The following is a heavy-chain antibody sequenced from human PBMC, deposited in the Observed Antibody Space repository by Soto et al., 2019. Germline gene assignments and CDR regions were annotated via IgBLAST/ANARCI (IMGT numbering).Heavy chain of an antibody. CDR2: IKQDGSEK. D-gene: IGHD6-19*01. V-gene: IGHV3-7*01. CDR1: GFTFSSYW. CDR3: ARGDYSNGWIFDY. J-gene: IGHJ4*01. Sequence: GGSLRLSCAASGFTFSSYWMSWVRQAPGKGLEWVANIKQDGSEKYYVDSVKGRFTLSRDNAKNSLQLQMNSLRAEDTAIYFCARGDYSNGWIFDYWGQGTLVTVSS.